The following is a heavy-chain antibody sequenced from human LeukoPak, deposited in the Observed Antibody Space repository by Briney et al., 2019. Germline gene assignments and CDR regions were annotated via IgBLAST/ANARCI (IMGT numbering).Heavy chain of an antibody. CDR2: IYTSGNT. J-gene: IGHJ4*02. CDR3: ARGQVYDSSGYYYVGEYFDY. Sequence: SQTLSLTCTVSGGSLSSYYWSWIRQPAGKGLEWIGRIYTSGNTKYNPSLKSRATMSVDTSKNQFSLKLSSVTAADTAVYYCARGQVYDSSGYYYVGEYFDYWGQGTLVTVSS. V-gene: IGHV4-4*07. CDR1: GGSLSSYY. D-gene: IGHD3-22*01.